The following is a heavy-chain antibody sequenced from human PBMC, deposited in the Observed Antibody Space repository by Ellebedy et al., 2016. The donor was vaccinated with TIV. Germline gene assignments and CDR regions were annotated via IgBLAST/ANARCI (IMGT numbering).Heavy chain of an antibody. CDR2: IWPGDSDN. Sequence: GESLKISCKGSGYRYSTYWIGWVRQMPGKGPEWMGNIWPGDSDNRYSPSFQGQVTITVDKSIDTAYLQWSSLNASDTAKYYGLRRGDWETTNRGHFFDSWGQGTLVTVSS. CDR1: GYRYSTYW. CDR3: LRRGDWETTNRGHFFDS. D-gene: IGHD2-21*01. V-gene: IGHV5-51*01. J-gene: IGHJ4*02.